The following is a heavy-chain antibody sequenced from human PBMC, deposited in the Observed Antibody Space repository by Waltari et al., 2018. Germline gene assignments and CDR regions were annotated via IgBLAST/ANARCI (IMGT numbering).Heavy chain of an antibody. CDR3: AKADGGYYYYYGMDV. D-gene: IGHD4-17*01. CDR2: ISWNSGSI. CDR1: GFTFDDYA. Sequence: VQLVQSGGGLVQPGRSLRLSCAASGFTFDDYAMHWVRQAPGKGLEWVSGISWNSGSIGYADSVKGRFTISRDNAKNSLYLQMNSLRAEDTALYYCAKADGGYYYYYGMDVWGQGTTVTVSS. V-gene: IGHV3-9*01. J-gene: IGHJ6*02.